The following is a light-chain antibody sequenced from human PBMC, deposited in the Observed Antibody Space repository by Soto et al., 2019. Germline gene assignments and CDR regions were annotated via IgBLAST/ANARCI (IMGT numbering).Light chain of an antibody. CDR3: QQYGSSPLT. CDR2: DAS. Sequence: EIVLTQSPATLSLSPGERATLSCRASQSVSSYLAWYQQKPGQAPRLLIYDASNRATGISARFSGSGSGTDFTLTISSLEPEDFAVYYCQQYGSSPLTFGGGTKVDI. CDR1: QSVSSY. V-gene: IGKV3-11*01. J-gene: IGKJ4*01.